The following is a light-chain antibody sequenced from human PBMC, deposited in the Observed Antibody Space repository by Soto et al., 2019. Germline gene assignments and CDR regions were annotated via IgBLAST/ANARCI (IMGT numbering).Light chain of an antibody. Sequence: DIQLNHSPSSLSASVGDRVTISCRASQNIYTYVNWYQLKPGKAPKLLIFVSATLQSGVPSRFKESRSWADFSPTISSLQPEDFATYYCAQSYSNILRCGGGTRVEL. CDR2: VSA. CDR1: QNIYTY. CDR3: AQSYSNILR. J-gene: IGKJ4*02. V-gene: IGKV1-39*01.